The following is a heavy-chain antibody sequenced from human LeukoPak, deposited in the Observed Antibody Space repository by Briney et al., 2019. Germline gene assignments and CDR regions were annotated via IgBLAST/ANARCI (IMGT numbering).Heavy chain of an antibody. Sequence: SGTLSLTCAVSGGSISSSTWWSWVLQPPGKGLEWSGEINHSGSTDYNPSLKSRVTISVDKSNNHFSLKLNSVTAADTAVYYCARKQWLAVADWGQGTLVTVSS. CDR1: GGSISSSTW. J-gene: IGHJ4*02. D-gene: IGHD6-19*01. CDR2: INHSGST. CDR3: ARKQWLAVAD. V-gene: IGHV4-4*02.